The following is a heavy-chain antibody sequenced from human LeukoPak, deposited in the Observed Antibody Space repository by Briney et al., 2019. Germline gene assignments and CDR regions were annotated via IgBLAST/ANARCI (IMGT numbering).Heavy chain of an antibody. Sequence: GGSLRLSCAASGFTFSSYAMHWVRQAPGKGLEWVAVISYDGSNKYYADSVKGRFTISRDNSKNTLYLQMNSLRAEDTAVYYCARDDYGDYNWFDPWGQGTLVTVSS. D-gene: IGHD4-17*01. CDR1: GFTFSSYA. CDR2: ISYDGSNK. V-gene: IGHV3-30-3*01. CDR3: ARDDYGDYNWFDP. J-gene: IGHJ5*02.